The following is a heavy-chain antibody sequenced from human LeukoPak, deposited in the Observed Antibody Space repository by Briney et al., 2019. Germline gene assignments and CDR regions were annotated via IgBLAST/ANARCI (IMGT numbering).Heavy chain of an antibody. V-gene: IGHV4-61*02. J-gene: IGHJ4*02. CDR3: ARDTQYYDFWSGYYAFDY. CDR2: IYTSGRN. Sequence: SQTLSLTCTVSGGSISSGSYYWSWIRQPAGKGLEWIGRIYTSGRNNYNPSLKSRVNISVDTSKNQFSLKLSSVTAADTAVYYCARDTQYYDFWSGYYAFDYWGQGTLVTVSS. D-gene: IGHD3-3*01. CDR1: GGSISSGSYY.